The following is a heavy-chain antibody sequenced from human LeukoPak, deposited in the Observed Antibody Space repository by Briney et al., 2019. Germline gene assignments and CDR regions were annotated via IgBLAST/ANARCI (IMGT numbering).Heavy chain of an antibody. CDR3: ARDQRSSTWPFDY. CDR1: GFTFSTSA. J-gene: IGHJ4*02. Sequence: GGSLRLSCAASGFTFSTSAMSWVRQAPGKGLDWVASISGNGISTYYADSVKGRFTISRDNSQNTLYLQMNSLSAEDTAVYYCARDQRSSTWPFDYWGQGTLVTVSS. V-gene: IGHV3-23*01. CDR2: ISGNGIST. D-gene: IGHD2-2*01.